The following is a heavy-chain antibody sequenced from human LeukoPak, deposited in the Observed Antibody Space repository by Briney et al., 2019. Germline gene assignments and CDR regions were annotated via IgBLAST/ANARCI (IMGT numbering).Heavy chain of an antibody. Sequence: SVKVSCKASGGTFSSYAISWVRQAPGQGLEWMGRIIPILGIANYAQKFQGRVTITADKSTSTAYMELSSLRSEDTAVYYCASLPGYYYYGMDVWGQGTTVTVSS. J-gene: IGHJ6*02. CDR2: IIPILGIA. CDR3: ASLPGYYYYGMDV. V-gene: IGHV1-69*04. CDR1: GGTFSSYA.